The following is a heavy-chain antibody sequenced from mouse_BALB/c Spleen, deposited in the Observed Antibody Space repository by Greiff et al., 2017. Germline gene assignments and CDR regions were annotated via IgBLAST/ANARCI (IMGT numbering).Heavy chain of an antibody. J-gene: IGHJ2*01. CDR2: IYPGDGDT. Sequence: QVQLQQSGPELEKPGASVKISCKASGYAFSSSWMNWVKQRPGQGLEWIGRIYPGDGDTNYNGKFKGKATLTADKSSSTAYMQLSSLTSVDSAVYFCARSYYGSSDFDYWGQGTTLTVSS. D-gene: IGHD1-1*01. V-gene: IGHV1-82*01. CDR3: ARSYYGSSDFDY. CDR1: GYAFSSSW.